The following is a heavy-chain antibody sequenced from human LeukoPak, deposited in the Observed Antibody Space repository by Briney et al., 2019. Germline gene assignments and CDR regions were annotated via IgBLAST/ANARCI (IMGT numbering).Heavy chain of an antibody. CDR3: AREVAAGPAPLKGFDP. J-gene: IGHJ5*02. D-gene: IGHD6-6*01. CDR1: GSFFSRYW. V-gene: IGHV5-51*01. Sequence: GESLKICCEGSGSFFSRYWIGWGRALPGEGLEGVGIIYHGESYTRYSPSFQGQVTISADKSISTAYLQWSSLKASDTAMYYCAREVAAGPAPLKGFDPWGQGTLVTVSS. CDR2: IYHGESYT.